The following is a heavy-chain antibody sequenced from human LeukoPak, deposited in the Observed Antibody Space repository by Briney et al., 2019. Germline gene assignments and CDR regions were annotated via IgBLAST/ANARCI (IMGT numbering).Heavy chain of an antibody. J-gene: IGHJ4*02. CDR1: GGSISSTNYY. Sequence: SETLSLTCIVSGGSISSTNYYWGWIRQPPGKGLECIGSIYYSGRTYYKRSLNSRVTISVDTSRNKFTLKVSSVTAADTAVYYCARIAYGSSTEYWGQGTLVTVSS. D-gene: IGHD6-6*01. CDR2: IYYSGRT. V-gene: IGHV4-39*06. CDR3: ARIAYGSSTEY.